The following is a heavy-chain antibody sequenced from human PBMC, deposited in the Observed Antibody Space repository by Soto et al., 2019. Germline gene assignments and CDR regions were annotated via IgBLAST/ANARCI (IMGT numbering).Heavy chain of an antibody. J-gene: IGHJ4*02. CDR2: ISYDGSNK. CDR3: ARGGFYFDY. CDR1: GFTFSSYA. V-gene: IGHV3-30-3*01. Sequence: GGSLRLSCAASGFTFSSYAMHWVRQAPGKGLEWVAVISYDGSNKYYADSVKGRFTISRDNSKSTLYLQMNSLRAEDTAVYYCARGGFYFDYWGQGTLVTVSS. D-gene: IGHD1-26*01.